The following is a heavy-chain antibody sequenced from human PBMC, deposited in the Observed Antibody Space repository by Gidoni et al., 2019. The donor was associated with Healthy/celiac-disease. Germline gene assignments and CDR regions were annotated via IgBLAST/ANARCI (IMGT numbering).Heavy chain of an antibody. CDR3: ARAIVATRGLLDY. J-gene: IGHJ4*02. D-gene: IGHD5-12*01. Sequence: QVQLQESGPGRAKPSEALSLNHTVPGGSISSYYWSCIRQPPGEGLEWRWSIYYSGGTNYNPSRKCRVTISVDMCKRQFSLKLSSVTAADTAVYYCARAIVATRGLLDYWGQGTLVAVSS. V-gene: IGHV4-59*01. CDR2: IYYSGGT. CDR1: GGSISSYY.